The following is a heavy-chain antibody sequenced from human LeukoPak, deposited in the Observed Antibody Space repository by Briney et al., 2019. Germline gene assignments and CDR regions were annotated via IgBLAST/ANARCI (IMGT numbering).Heavy chain of an antibody. CDR1: GGSISGNY. CDR3: AREGISGVVPFDF. V-gene: IGHV4-4*07. CDR2: IFSSGTT. D-gene: IGHD3-3*01. J-gene: IGHJ4*02. Sequence: SETLSLTCTVSGGSISGNYWSWIRQPAGRGLEWIGRIFSSGTTNYNPSLKSRLSMSVDTSKNQFSLKLSSAAAADTAVYYCAREGISGVVPFDFWGQGTLVTVSS.